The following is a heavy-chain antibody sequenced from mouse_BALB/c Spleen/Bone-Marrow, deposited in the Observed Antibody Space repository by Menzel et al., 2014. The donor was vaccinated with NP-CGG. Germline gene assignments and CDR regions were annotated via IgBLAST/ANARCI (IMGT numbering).Heavy chain of an antibody. V-gene: IGHV1-39*01. CDR3: ARSWVNYFDY. Sequence: EVQLQQSGPELEKPGASVKISCKASGYSFTGYNMNWVKQSNGKSLEWIGNIDPYSGGTSYNQKFKGKATLTVDKSSSTAYMQLKSLTSEDSAVYYCARSWVNYFDYWGHGTTLTVSS. D-gene: IGHD2-1*01. CDR2: IDPYSGGT. J-gene: IGHJ2*01. CDR1: GYSFTGYN.